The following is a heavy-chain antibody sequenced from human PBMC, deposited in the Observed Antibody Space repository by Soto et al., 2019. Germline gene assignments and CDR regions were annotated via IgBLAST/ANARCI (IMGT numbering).Heavy chain of an antibody. Sequence: TLXLTCSVSGASISSVVYYWTWIRQHPGEGLEWIGYIYHSGSTFYNPSLKSRLTISVDTSKNQFSLRLSSVTAADTAVYYCGSFSDRITPATIVDWGQGTLVTV. J-gene: IGHJ4*02. CDR2: IYHSGST. CDR1: GASISSVVYY. D-gene: IGHD1-26*01. V-gene: IGHV4-31*03. CDR3: GSFSDRITPATIVD.